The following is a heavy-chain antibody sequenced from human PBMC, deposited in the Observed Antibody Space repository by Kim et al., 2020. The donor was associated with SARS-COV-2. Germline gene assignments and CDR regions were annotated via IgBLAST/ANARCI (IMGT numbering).Heavy chain of an antibody. CDR3: ARGGASNQQLRFYYYYYMDV. CDR1: GGSFSGYY. D-gene: IGHD6-13*01. J-gene: IGHJ6*03. CDR2: INHSGST. V-gene: IGHV4-34*01. Sequence: SETLSLTCAVYGGSFSGYYWSWIRQPPGKGLEWIGEINHSGSTNYNPSLKSRVTISVDTSKNQFSLKLSSVTAADTAVYYCARGGASNQQLRFYYYYYMDVWGKGTTVTVSS.